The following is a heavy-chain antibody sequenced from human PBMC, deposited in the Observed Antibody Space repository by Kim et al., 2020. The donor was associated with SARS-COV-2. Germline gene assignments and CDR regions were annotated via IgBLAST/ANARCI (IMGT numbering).Heavy chain of an antibody. Sequence: GGSLRLSCAASGFTFSSYEMNWVRQAPGKGLEWVSYISSSGSTIYYADSVKGRFTISRDNAKNSLYLQMNSLRAEDTAVYYCARGGTYYDFWSGYYHFYYGMAVWGQGTTVTVS. V-gene: IGHV3-48*03. CDR1: GFTFSSYE. D-gene: IGHD3-3*01. J-gene: IGHJ6*02. CDR2: ISSSGSTI. CDR3: ARGGTYYDFWSGYYHFYYGMAV.